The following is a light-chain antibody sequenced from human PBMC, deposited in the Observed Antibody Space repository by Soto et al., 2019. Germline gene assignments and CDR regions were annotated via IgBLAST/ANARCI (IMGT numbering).Light chain of an antibody. CDR2: DAS. Sequence: EIVLTQSPATLSFSPGERATLSCGASRSVSSYLACYQQKPGQAPRLLIYDASYRDTGIPARFSGSGSGTDFTLTISRLEPEDFAVYYCQHRSDWPPRLTFGGGNKVEIK. CDR3: QHRSDWPPRLT. CDR1: RSVSSY. J-gene: IGKJ4*01. V-gene: IGKV3-11*01.